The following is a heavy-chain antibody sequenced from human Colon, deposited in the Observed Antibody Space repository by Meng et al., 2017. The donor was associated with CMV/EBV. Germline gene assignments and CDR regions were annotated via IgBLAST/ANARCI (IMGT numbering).Heavy chain of an antibody. CDR1: GFAFSGCW. CDR2: INHDGTNT. V-gene: IGHV3-74*01. Sequence: GESLKISCAASGFAFSGCWMHWARQAPGKGLVWVSRINHDGTNTIYADSVKGRFTVSRDNARNTLYLQMNTLRAEDTAVYYCVREDGVVASRGNRFDPWGQGTLVTVSS. D-gene: IGHD3-10*01. J-gene: IGHJ5*02. CDR3: VREDGVVASRGNRFDP.